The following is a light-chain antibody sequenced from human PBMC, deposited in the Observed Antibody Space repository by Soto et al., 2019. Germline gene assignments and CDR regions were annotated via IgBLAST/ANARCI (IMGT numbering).Light chain of an antibody. CDR3: QSYDSSLSVLYV. V-gene: IGLV1-40*01. Sequence: HSVLTKPPSLSGVPGQRVTISCTRSSSNIGAGYEVHWFQQLPGTAPKLLIYGNTNRPSGVPDRFSGSKSDTSASLAITGLQPEDEADYYCQSYDSSLSVLYVFGTGTKVTVL. CDR1: SSNIGAGYE. J-gene: IGLJ1*01. CDR2: GNT.